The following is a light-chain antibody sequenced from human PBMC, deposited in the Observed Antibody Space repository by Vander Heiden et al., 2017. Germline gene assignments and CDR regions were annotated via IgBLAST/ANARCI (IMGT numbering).Light chain of an antibody. V-gene: IGKV2-28*01. CDR1: ESHLLTHGYNY. J-gene: IGKJ4*01. CDR3: MQSIRTPLT. Sequence: IAMTQFPPPPSVTSCAAASTPCRSSESHLLTHGYNYLERNLQKPEQSPQLLFYLCSNRASRVPDCFSGGGSGADFTLKSSRVEAEDVGVYYCMQSIRTPLTFGGGTKVEIK. CDR2: LCS.